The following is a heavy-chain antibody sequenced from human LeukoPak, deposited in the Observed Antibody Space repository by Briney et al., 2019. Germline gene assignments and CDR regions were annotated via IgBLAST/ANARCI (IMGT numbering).Heavy chain of an antibody. CDR1: GFTLSNYW. CDR2: ISGSGGST. Sequence: PGGSLRLSCAASGFTLSNYWMSWVRQAPGKGLEWVSAISGSGGSTYYADSVKGRFTISRDNSKNTLCLQMNSLRAEDTAVYYCAKDWLVYYFDYWGQGTLVTVSS. V-gene: IGHV3-23*01. CDR3: AKDWLVYYFDY. J-gene: IGHJ4*02. D-gene: IGHD6-6*01.